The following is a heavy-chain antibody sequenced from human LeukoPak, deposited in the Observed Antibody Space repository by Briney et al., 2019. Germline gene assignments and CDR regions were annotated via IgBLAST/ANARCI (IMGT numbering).Heavy chain of an antibody. CDR3: AKAYSNYFSYSYYYMDV. V-gene: IGHV3-23*01. J-gene: IGHJ6*03. CDR2: ISASGGST. CDR1: GFSFSSFA. Sequence: GGSLRLSCAASGFSFSSFAMNWVRQAPGKGLEWVSTISASGGSTYYADSVKGRFSISRDNSKNTLYLQVNSLRAEDTVVYFCAKAYSNYFSYSYYYMDVWGKGTTVTVSS. D-gene: IGHD4-11*01.